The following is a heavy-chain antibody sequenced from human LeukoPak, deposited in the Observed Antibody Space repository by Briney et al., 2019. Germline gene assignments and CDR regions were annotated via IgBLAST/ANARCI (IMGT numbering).Heavy chain of an antibody. CDR2: ISNDGRNK. Sequence: GGSLRLSCAASGFSFRTYAIHWVRQAPGKGLEWVAYISNDGRNKDYADSVKGRFTISRDNSKNTLYLQINSLRPEDTAVYYCTRDLSGHYSIDYWGQGTLVTVSS. D-gene: IGHD3-22*01. CDR3: TRDLSGHYSIDY. V-gene: IGHV3-30*04. CDR1: GFSFRTYA. J-gene: IGHJ4*02.